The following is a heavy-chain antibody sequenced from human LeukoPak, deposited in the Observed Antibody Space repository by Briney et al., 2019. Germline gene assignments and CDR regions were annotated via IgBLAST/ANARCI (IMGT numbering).Heavy chain of an antibody. CDR1: GYTFTGYY. J-gene: IGHJ4*02. D-gene: IGHD3-22*01. CDR2: INPNSGGT. CDR3: ARGGYYDSSGYREYYFDY. V-gene: IGHV1-2*02. Sequence: ASVKVSCKASGYTFTGYYMHWVRQAPGQGLEWMGWINPNSGGTNYAQKFQGRVTMTRDTSISTAYMELSRLRSDDTAVYYCARGGYYDSSGYREYYFDYWGQGTLVTVSS.